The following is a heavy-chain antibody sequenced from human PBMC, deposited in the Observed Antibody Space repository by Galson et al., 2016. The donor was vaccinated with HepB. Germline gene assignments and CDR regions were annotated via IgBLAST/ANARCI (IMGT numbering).Heavy chain of an antibody. Sequence: SLRLSCAASGFTFSNYAMHWVRQAPETGLEFVSAIGSDGTTTYYSDSFRGRFTISRDNSKSTLYLQMNSLRADDTAVYYCVKVVVGPIFGVVSNLDYWGQGTLVTVSS. D-gene: IGHD3-3*01. CDR1: GFTFSNYA. V-gene: IGHV3-64D*06. J-gene: IGHJ4*02. CDR3: VKVVVGPIFGVVSNLDY. CDR2: IGSDGTTT.